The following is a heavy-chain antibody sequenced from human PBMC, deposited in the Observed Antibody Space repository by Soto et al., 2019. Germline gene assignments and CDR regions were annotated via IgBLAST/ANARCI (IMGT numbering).Heavy chain of an antibody. CDR3: ARDLLNIVVNYYYYYMDV. Sequence: GGSLRLSCAASGFTFSDYYMSWIRQAPGKGLEWVSYISSSGSTIYYADSVKGRFTISRDNAKNSLYLQMNSLRAEDTAVYYCARDLLNIVVNYYYYYMDVWGKGTTVTVSS. CDR1: GFTFSDYY. J-gene: IGHJ6*03. V-gene: IGHV3-11*01. D-gene: IGHD3-22*01. CDR2: ISSSGSTI.